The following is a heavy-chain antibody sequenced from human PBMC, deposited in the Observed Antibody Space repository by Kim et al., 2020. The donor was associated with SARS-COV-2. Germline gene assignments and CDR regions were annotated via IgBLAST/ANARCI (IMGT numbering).Heavy chain of an antibody. CDR2: IYYSGST. CDR1: GGSISSGDYY. CDR3: ARRYYYGSGSYYSQ. D-gene: IGHD3-10*01. J-gene: IGHJ4*02. V-gene: IGHV4-30-4*01. Sequence: SETLSLTCTVSGGSISSGDYYWSWIRQPPGKGLEWIGCIYYSGSTYYNPSLKSRVTISVDTSKNQFSLKLSSVTAADTAVYYCARRYYYGSGSYYSQWGQGTLVTVSS.